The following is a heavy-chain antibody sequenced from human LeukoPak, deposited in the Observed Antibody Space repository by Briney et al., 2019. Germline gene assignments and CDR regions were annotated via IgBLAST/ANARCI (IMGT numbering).Heavy chain of an antibody. Sequence: ASVKVSCKPSGYIFIDCYMHWVRQAPGQGLEWMGRINPKTGVTNYAQKFQGRVTMTTDTSISTGYMELTRLTSADTAVYFCARAPNGLCPDFWGQGTLVTVSS. J-gene: IGHJ4*02. CDR1: GYIFIDCY. D-gene: IGHD2/OR15-2a*01. CDR3: ARAPNGLCPDF. CDR2: INPKTGVT. V-gene: IGHV1-2*02.